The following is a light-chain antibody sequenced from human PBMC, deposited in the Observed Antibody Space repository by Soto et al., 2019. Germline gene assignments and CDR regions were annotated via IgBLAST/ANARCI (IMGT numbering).Light chain of an antibody. CDR2: DAS. CDR3: QQRSNS. CDR1: QSVSRS. J-gene: IGKJ4*01. Sequence: EIVLTQAPATLSLSTGDRATLSCRASQSVSRSLTWYQQKPGQAPRLLIYDASTRATGIPPRFSGSGSGTDFTLTISSLAPEDFAVYYCQQRSNSFGGGTKVDIK. V-gene: IGKV3-11*01.